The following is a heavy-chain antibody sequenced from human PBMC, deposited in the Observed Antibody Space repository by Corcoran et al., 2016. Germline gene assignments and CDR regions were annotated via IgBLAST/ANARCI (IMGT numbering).Heavy chain of an antibody. V-gene: IGHV1-18*01. CDR3: ARDRVRTSYCTNLGCYYGMCV. CDR2: ISAYNGNT. Sequence: QVQLVQSGDEVKKPGASEKVSCKASGYTFTSYGISWVRQAPGQGLEWMGWISAYNGNTNYAQKLQGRVTMTTDTSTSTAYMELRSLRSDDTAVYYCARDRVRTSYCTNLGCYYGMCVWGQGTTVTVSS. CDR1: GYTFTSYG. D-gene: IGHD2-8*01. J-gene: IGHJ6*02.